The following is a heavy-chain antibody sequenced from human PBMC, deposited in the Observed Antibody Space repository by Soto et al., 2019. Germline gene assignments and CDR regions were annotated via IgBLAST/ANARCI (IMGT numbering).Heavy chain of an antibody. CDR1: GFTFSSYW. V-gene: IGHV3-7*03. Sequence: EVQLVESGGGLVQPGGSLRLSCAASGFTFSSYWMSWVRQAPGKGLEWVANIKQDGSEKYYVDSVKGRFTISRDNAKNSLYLQMNSLRAEDTAVYYCARARRYYDSSGPMCWFDPWGQGTLVTVSS. CDR3: ARARRYYDSSGPMCWFDP. D-gene: IGHD3-22*01. CDR2: IKQDGSEK. J-gene: IGHJ5*02.